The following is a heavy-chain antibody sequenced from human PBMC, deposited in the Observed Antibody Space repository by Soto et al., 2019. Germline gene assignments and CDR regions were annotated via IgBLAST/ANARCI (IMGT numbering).Heavy chain of an antibody. CDR2: IIPIFGTA. CDR1: GGTFSSSA. V-gene: IGHV1-69*12. J-gene: IGHJ6*02. CDR3: ARDQEVSNYHGMDV. Sequence: QVQLVQSGAEVKKPGSSVKVSCKASGGTFSSSAISWVRQAPGHGLEWMGGIIPIFGTANYAQKFQGRVTITADESTSTAYMELSSLRSEDTAVYYCARDQEVSNYHGMDVWGQGTTVTVSS. D-gene: IGHD4-4*01.